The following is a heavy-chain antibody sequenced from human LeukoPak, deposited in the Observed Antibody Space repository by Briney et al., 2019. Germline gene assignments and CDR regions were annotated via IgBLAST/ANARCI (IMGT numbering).Heavy chain of an antibody. CDR3: ARFRGGFGELLV. J-gene: IGHJ3*01. D-gene: IGHD3-10*01. V-gene: IGHV4-59*08. CDR1: GGSISSYY. CDR2: IYDSGST. Sequence: PSETLSLTCTVSGGSISSYYWSWIRQPPGKGLEWIGYIYDSGSTNYNPSLKSRVTISVDTSKNQLSLKLTSVTTADTAVYYCARFRGGFGELLVWGQGTMVTVSS.